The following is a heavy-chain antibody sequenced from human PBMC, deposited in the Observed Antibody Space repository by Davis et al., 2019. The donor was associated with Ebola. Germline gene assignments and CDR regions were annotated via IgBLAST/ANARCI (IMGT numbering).Heavy chain of an antibody. CDR3: ARGGGTTSYYYGMDV. J-gene: IGHJ6*02. D-gene: IGHD1-7*01. Sequence: ASVKVSCKASGYTFTGYYMHWVRQAPGQGLEWMGWINPNSGGTNYAQKFQGWVTMTRDTSISPAYMELSRLRSDDTAVYYCARGGGTTSYYYGMDVWGQGTTVTVSS. CDR1: GYTFTGYY. CDR2: INPNSGGT. V-gene: IGHV1-2*04.